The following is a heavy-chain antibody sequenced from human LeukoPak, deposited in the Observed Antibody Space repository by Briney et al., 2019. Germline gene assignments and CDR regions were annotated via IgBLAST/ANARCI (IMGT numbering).Heavy chain of an antibody. CDR3: ASLFYCSCGSCYTTLGDY. CDR1: GGSFSDYY. D-gene: IGHD2-15*01. CDR2: NNHSGST. Sequence: SETLSLTCAVYGGSFSDYYWSWIRQPPGKGLEGIGENNHSGSTNYNPSLKSRVTISVHTYKHQFSLKLSSVTAADTAVYYCASLFYCSCGSCYTTLGDYWGQGTLVTVSS. V-gene: IGHV4-34*01. J-gene: IGHJ4*02.